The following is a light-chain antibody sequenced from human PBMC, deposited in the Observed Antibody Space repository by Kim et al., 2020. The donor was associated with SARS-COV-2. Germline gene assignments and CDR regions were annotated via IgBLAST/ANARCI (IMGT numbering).Light chain of an antibody. J-gene: IGKJ5*01. CDR3: QQYNDLTPIT. CDR2: HAT. V-gene: IGKV3-15*01. Sequence: TVMTQSPATLSVSPGETVTLSCRASQSVSSNFAWYQQKPGQTPRLLISHATKRATGIPARIRGGGSGRAFTLTITDLQSEDVAVYYCQQYNDLTPITFGQGTRLEIK. CDR1: QSVSSN.